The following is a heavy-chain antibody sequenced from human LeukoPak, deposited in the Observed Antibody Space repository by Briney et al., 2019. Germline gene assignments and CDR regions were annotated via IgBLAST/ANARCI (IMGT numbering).Heavy chain of an antibody. V-gene: IGHV3-23*01. Sequence: GGSLRLSCVVSGISLSNYAMTCVRQAPGKGLEWVSYISERGGGTTYAHSVKGRFTISRDTSLNTLYLQMNNLRAEDTAVYFCAKRGVVIRGILVIGYHQEAYHYDFWGQGVLVTVSS. J-gene: IGHJ4*02. CDR2: ISERGGGT. CDR1: GISLSNYA. CDR3: AKRGVVIRGILVIGYHQEAYHYDF. D-gene: IGHD3-10*01.